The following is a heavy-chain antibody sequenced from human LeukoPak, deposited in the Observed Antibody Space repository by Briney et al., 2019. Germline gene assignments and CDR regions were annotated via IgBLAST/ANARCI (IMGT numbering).Heavy chain of an antibody. J-gene: IGHJ4*02. CDR1: GFTLSSYI. Sequence: GGSLRLSCSASGFTLSSYIMSWFRQAPGKGLEWVGFIRSKAYGGTTEYAASVKGRFTISRDDSKSIAYLQMNSLKTEDTAVYYCTRDRYSSGWYMDYWGQGTLVTVSS. V-gene: IGHV3-49*03. CDR2: IRSKAYGGTT. D-gene: IGHD6-19*01. CDR3: TRDRYSSGWYMDY.